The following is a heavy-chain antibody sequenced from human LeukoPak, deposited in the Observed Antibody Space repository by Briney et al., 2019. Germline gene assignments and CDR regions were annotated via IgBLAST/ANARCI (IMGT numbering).Heavy chain of an antibody. Sequence: SETLSLTCFVSGGPLIRDHWSWIPQPPGKGLEWVGYMYYSGGTNYNPSLKSRVSISGDMSKNQFSLKLTSVTAADTAVYYCARDPASYYDTNGYFDYWGRGTLVTVSS. CDR1: GGPLIRDH. J-gene: IGHJ4*02. CDR2: MYYSGGT. D-gene: IGHD3-22*01. V-gene: IGHV4-59*12. CDR3: ARDPASYYDTNGYFDY.